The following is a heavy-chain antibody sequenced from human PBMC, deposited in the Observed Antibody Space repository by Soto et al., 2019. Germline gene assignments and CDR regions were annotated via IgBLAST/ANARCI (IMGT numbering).Heavy chain of an antibody. Sequence: GGSLRLSCAASGFTFSSYGMHWVRQAPGKGLEWVAVISYDGSNKYYADSVKGRFTISRDNSKNTLYLQMNSLRAEDTAVYYCAKSASLRYFDWLLGAFDTWGQGTMVTVSS. CDR3: AKSASLRYFDWLLGAFDT. D-gene: IGHD3-9*01. CDR2: ISYDGSNK. V-gene: IGHV3-30*18. J-gene: IGHJ3*02. CDR1: GFTFSSYG.